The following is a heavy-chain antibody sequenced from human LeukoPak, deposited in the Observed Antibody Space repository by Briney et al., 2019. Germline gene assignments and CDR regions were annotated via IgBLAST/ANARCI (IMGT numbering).Heavy chain of an antibody. CDR2: ISSSSSYI. CDR1: GFTFSSYS. J-gene: IGHJ4*02. V-gene: IGHV3-21*01. Sequence: GGSLRLSCAASGFTFSSYSMNWVRQAPGKGLEWVSSISSSSSYIYYADSVKGRFTISRDNAKNSLYLQMNSLRAEDTAVYYCARESIAVAGTSEFGYWGQGTLVTVSS. CDR3: ARESIAVAGTSEFGY. D-gene: IGHD6-19*01.